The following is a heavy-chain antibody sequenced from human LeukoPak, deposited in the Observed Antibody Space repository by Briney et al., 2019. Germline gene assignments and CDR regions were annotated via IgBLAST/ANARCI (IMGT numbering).Heavy chain of an antibody. CDR2: ISAYNGNT. V-gene: IGHV1-18*01. CDR1: GYTFTNYG. Sequence: GASVKVSCKASGYTFTNYGISWVRQAPGQGLEWMGWISAYNGNTNYAQKLQGRVTMTTDTSTSTAYMELRSLRSDDTAVYYCAREQDIVVVVAAKGAFDIWGQGTMVTVSS. J-gene: IGHJ3*02. CDR3: AREQDIVVVVAAKGAFDI. D-gene: IGHD2-15*01.